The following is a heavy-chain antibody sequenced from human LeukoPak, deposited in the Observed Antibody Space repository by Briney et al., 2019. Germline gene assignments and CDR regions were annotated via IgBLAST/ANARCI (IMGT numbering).Heavy chain of an antibody. CDR3: ATGGAYRDAFDI. CDR1: GYTFTSKY. J-gene: IGHJ3*02. V-gene: IGHV1-69*11. CDR2: IIPILSQS. Sequence: SVKVSCKASGYTFTSKYMHWVRQAPGQGLEWMGRIIPILSQSDYAQKFQGTVSITADEFTETAYMELSSLRSDDTAVYYCATGGAYRDAFDIWGQGTMVTVSS. D-gene: IGHD3-10*01.